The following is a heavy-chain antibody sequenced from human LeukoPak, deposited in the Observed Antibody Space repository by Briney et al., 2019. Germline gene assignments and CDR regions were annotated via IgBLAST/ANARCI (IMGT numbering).Heavy chain of an antibody. CDR2: ISSSSSTI. CDR3: ARDGALGYDFWSGYYDAFDI. Sequence: SGGSLRLSCAASGFTFSSHSMNWVRQAPGKGLEWVSYISSSSSTIYYADSVKGRFTISRDNAKNSLCLQMNSLRDEDTAVYYCARDGALGYDFWSGYYDAFDIWGQGTMVTVSS. V-gene: IGHV3-48*02. D-gene: IGHD3-3*01. CDR1: GFTFSSHS. J-gene: IGHJ3*02.